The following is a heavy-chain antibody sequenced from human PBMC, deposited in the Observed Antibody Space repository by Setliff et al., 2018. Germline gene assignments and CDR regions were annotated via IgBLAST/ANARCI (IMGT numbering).Heavy chain of an antibody. V-gene: IGHV4-30-4*01. CDR3: ARDRAYGDGYYYYGMDV. D-gene: IGHD4-17*01. J-gene: IGHJ6*02. CDR1: GFTFSSYW. Sequence: LRLSCAASGFTFSSYWMNWVRQPPGKGLEWIGYIYYSGSTYYNPSLKSRVTISVDTSKNQFSLKLSSVTAADTAVYYCARDRAYGDGYYYYGMDVWGQGTTVTVSS. CDR2: IYYSGST.